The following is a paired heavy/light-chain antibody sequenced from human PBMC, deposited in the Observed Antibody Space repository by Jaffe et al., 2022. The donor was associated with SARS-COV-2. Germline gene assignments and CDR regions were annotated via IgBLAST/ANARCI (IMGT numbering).Light chain of an antibody. Sequence: DIQMTQSPSALSTSVGDRVTITCRASQSISAWLAWYQQKPGKAPKLLIYQASTLESGVPSRFSGSGSGTEFTLTISSLQPDDFATYYCQQYNSYPYTFGQGTKLEIK. CDR1: QSISAW. V-gene: IGKV1-5*03. J-gene: IGKJ2*01. CDR2: QAS. CDR3: QQYNSYPYT.
Heavy chain of an antibody. CDR1: GGSISSSTYY. CDR2: MYYSGRT. Sequence: QLQLQESGPGLVKPSETLSLTCTVSGGSISSSTYYWGWIRQPPGRGLEWIGSMYYSGRTHYNPSLTSRVTISVDTSKNQFSLNLSSVTAADTAVYYCARQSDIPFNWFDPWGQGTLVTVSS. CDR3: ARQSDIPFNWFDP. J-gene: IGHJ5*02. D-gene: IGHD5-12*01. V-gene: IGHV4-39*01.